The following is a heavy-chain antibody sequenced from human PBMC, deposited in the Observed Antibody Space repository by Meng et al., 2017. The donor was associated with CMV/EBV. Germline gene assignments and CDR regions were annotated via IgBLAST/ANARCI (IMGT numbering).Heavy chain of an antibody. V-gene: IGHV3-21*01. D-gene: IGHD3-3*01. CDR3: ARAMVNDFWSGSIVYYYYGMDV. J-gene: IGHJ6*02. CDR1: GFTFSSYS. Sequence: GGSLRLSCAASGFTFSSYSMNWVRQAPGKGLEWVSSISSSSSYIYYADSVKGRFTISRDNAKNSLYLQMNSLRAEDTAVYYCARAMVNDFWSGSIVYYYYGMDVWGQGTTVTVSS. CDR2: ISSSSSYI.